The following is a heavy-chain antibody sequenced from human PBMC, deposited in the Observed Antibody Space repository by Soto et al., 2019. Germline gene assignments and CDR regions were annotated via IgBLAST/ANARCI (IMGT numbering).Heavy chain of an antibody. Sequence: GGSLRLSCEASGFTFSSYGMHWVRQAPGKGLEWVAVIWFDGSKEYYADSVKGRFNVSRDNSKNTVYLEMNSPRTVDTAVYYCARRVPAGKGWFDSWGQGTLVTVSS. J-gene: IGHJ5*01. CDR2: IWFDGSKE. CDR3: ARRVPAGKGWFDS. V-gene: IGHV3-33*01. CDR1: GFTFSSYG. D-gene: IGHD2-2*01.